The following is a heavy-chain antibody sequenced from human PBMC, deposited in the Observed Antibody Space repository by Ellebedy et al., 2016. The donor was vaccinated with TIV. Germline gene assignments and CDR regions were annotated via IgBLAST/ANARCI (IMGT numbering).Heavy chain of an antibody. CDR3: AREEAVDTTMVD. CDR2: MNPNSGNT. Sequence: AASVKVSCKASGYTFTSYDIPWVRQATGQGLEWMGWMNPNSGNTGYAQKFQGRVTITADTSTNTAYMDLSRLRSEDTAMFYCAREEAVDTTMVDWGQGTLVTVSS. V-gene: IGHV1-8*01. J-gene: IGHJ4*02. D-gene: IGHD5-18*01. CDR1: GYTFTSYD.